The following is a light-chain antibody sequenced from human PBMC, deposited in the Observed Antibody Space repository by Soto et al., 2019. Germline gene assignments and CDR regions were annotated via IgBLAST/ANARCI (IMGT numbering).Light chain of an antibody. CDR1: QSVSSSY. V-gene: IGKV3-20*01. CDR2: GAS. CDR3: QQYGSSGMYT. J-gene: IGKJ2*01. Sequence: EIVLTQSPGTLSLSPGERATLSCRASQSVSSSYLAWYQQKPGQAPRLLIYGASSRATGIPDRFSGSGSGTDFPLTISRLEPEDFAVYYCQQYGSSGMYTFGQGTKLEIK.